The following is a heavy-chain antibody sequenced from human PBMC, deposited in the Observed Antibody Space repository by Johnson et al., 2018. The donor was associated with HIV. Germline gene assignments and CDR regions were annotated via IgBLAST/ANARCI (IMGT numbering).Heavy chain of an antibody. V-gene: IGHV3-66*01. CDR1: GFTVSSNY. CDR2: IDTAGST. J-gene: IGHJ3*01. D-gene: IGHD6-19*01. CDR3: ARIGQWRERLDAFDV. Sequence: VQLVESGGGLVRPGGSLRLSCTASGFTVSSNYMSWVRQAPGKGLEWVSVIDTAGSTYDADSVKGRFTISRDISKNTLYLQMSSLRPEDTAVYYCARIGQWRERLDAFDVWGQGTMVTVSS.